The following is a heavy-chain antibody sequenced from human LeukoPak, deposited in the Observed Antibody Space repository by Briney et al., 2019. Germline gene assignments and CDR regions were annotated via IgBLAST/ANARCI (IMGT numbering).Heavy chain of an antibody. J-gene: IGHJ4*02. CDR3: ARGHYDFWSGYPPVLYYFDY. V-gene: IGHV4-34*01. Sequence: SETLSLTCAVYGGSFSGYYWSWIRQPPGKGLEWIGEINHSGSTNYNPSPKSRVTISVDTSKNQFSLKLSSVTAADTAVYYCARGHYDFWSGYPPVLYYFDYWGQGTLVTVSS. CDR1: GGSFSGYY. D-gene: IGHD3-3*01. CDR2: INHSGST.